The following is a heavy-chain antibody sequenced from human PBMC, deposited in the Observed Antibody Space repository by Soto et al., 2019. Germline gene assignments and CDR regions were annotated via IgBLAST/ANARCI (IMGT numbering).Heavy chain of an antibody. CDR3: ARGAGFSYASTWFDI. V-gene: IGHV4-39*02. J-gene: IGHJ5*02. CDR2: IYFIGST. Sequence: SETLSLTCSVSGGSISSISSYWGWIRQSPGKGLEWIGSIYFIGSTNYNPSLNNRVTISVDTSKNHFSLQLTSVTAADTAVYYCARGAGFSYASTWFDIWGQGTLVTVSS. D-gene: IGHD5-18*01. CDR1: GGSISSISSY.